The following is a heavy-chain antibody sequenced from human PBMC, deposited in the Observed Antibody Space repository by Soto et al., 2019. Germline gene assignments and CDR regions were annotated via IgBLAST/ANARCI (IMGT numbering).Heavy chain of an antibody. Sequence: PGGSLRLSCAASGFTFSSYCMHWVRQAPGKGLEWVAVISYDGSNKYYADSVKGRFTISRDNSKNTLYLQMNSLRAEDTAVYYCAKDRSGTRSWFDYCGQGTLVTVSS. CDR2: ISYDGSNK. CDR1: GFTFSSYC. V-gene: IGHV3-30*18. D-gene: IGHD6-13*01. J-gene: IGHJ4*02. CDR3: AKDRSGTRSWFDY.